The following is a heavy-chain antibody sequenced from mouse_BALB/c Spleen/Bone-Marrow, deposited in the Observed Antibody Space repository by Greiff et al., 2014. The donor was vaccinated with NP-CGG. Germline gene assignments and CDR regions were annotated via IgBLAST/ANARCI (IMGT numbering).Heavy chain of an antibody. D-gene: IGHD2-12*01. CDR2: IYPGDGDT. CDR3: ARGFLDSSSAD. J-gene: IGHJ2*01. V-gene: IGHV1-87*01. Sequence: QVQLQQSGAELARPGASVKLSCKASGYTFTGYWMQWVKQRPGQGLEWIGIIYPGDGDTRYTQKFKGKATLTADKSSSTAYMQRRNLASEDSAVYFGARGFLDSSSADWGQGTTLTVSS. CDR1: GYTFTGYW.